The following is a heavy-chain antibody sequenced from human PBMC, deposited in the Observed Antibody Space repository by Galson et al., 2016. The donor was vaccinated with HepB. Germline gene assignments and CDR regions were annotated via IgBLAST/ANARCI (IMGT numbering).Heavy chain of an antibody. D-gene: IGHD2-21*01. J-gene: IGHJ6*02. V-gene: IGHV4-4*02. CDR2: IYHNGNT. CDR3: ARVDSGVIILYYYYRLDV. Sequence: RQPPGRGLEWVGEIYHNGNTNYNPSLNSRVTMSVDKSKNQFSLNLTSLTAADTAVYYCARVDSGVIILYYYYRLDVWGHGTTVTVSS.